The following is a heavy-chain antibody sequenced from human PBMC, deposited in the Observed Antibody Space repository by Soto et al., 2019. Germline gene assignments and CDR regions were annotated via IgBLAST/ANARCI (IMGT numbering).Heavy chain of an antibody. V-gene: IGHV3-23*01. D-gene: IGHD3-22*01. CDR1: GFTFSSYA. J-gene: IGHJ4*02. CDR3: VRARGSDSRPDY. CDR2: ISGSGGST. Sequence: HPGGSLRLSCAASGFTFSSYAMSWVRQAPGKGLEWVSAISGSGGSTYYADSVKGRFTISRDNSKNTLYLQMNSLRADDTAIYYCVRARGSDSRPDYWGQGSLVTVSS.